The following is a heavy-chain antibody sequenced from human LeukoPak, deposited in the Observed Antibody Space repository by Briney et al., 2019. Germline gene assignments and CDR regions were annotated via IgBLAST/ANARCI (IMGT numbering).Heavy chain of an antibody. CDR2: MNPNSGNT. Sequence: ASVKVSCKASGYTFTSYDINWVRQATGQGLEWMGWMNPNSGNTGYAQKFQGRVTMTRNTSISTAYIELSSLRSEDTAVYYCARLGGSYRKYYYYGMDVWGQGTTVTVSS. V-gene: IGHV1-8*01. J-gene: IGHJ6*02. CDR1: GYTFTSYD. D-gene: IGHD1-26*01. CDR3: ARLGGSYRKYYYYGMDV.